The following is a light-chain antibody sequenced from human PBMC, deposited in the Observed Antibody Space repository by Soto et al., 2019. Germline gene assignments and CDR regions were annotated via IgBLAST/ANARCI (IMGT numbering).Light chain of an antibody. CDR3: QQANSFPIT. V-gene: IGKV1-39*01. CDR1: QSISSY. J-gene: IGKJ1*01. CDR2: AAS. Sequence: DIQMTQSPSSLSASVGDRVTITCQASQSISSYLNWYQQKPGKAPKLLIYAASSLQSGVPSRFSGSGSVTDFTLTISSLQPEDFATYYCQQANSFPITFGQGTKVDIK.